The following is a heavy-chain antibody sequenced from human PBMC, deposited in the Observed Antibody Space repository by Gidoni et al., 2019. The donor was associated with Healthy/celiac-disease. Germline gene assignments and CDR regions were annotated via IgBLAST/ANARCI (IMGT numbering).Heavy chain of an antibody. D-gene: IGHD2-15*01. Sequence: QVQLVESGGGVVQPGRSLRLSWAASGVTLSSYGMHWVRQAPGKGLEWVAVISYYGSNKYYADSVKGRFTISRDNSKNTLYLQMNSLRAEDTAVYYCAKDRGRYCSGGSCYPDYWGQGTLVTVSS. CDR3: AKDRGRYCSGGSCYPDY. CDR1: GVTLSSYG. J-gene: IGHJ4*02. CDR2: ISYYGSNK. V-gene: IGHV3-30*18.